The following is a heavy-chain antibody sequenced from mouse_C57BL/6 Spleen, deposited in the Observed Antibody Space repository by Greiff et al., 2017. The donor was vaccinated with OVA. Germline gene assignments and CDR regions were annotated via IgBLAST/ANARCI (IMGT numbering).Heavy chain of an antibody. V-gene: IGHV5-6*02. J-gene: IGHJ4*01. CDR2: ISSGGSYT. Sequence: EVKLVESGGDLVKPGGSLKLSCAASGFTFSSYGMSWVRQTPDKRLEWVATISSGGSYTYYPDSVKGRFTISRDNAKNTLYLQMSSLKSEDTAMYYCARRSYGDAMDYWGQGTSVTVSS. CDR3: ARRSYGDAMDY. D-gene: IGHD1-1*01. CDR1: GFTFSSYG.